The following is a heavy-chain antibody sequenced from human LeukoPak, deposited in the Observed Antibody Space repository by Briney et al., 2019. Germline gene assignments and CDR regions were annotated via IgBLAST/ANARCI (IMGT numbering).Heavy chain of an antibody. CDR3: ARDNYDYVWGSYQDY. D-gene: IGHD3-16*02. V-gene: IGHV1-2*02. Sequence: ASVKVSCKASGYTFTGYYMHWVRQAPGQGLEWMGWINPNSGGTKYAQKFQGRVTMTRDTSISTAYMELSRLRSDDTAVYYCARDNYDYVWGSYQDYWGQGTLVTVSS. CDR2: INPNSGGT. J-gene: IGHJ4*02. CDR1: GYTFTGYY.